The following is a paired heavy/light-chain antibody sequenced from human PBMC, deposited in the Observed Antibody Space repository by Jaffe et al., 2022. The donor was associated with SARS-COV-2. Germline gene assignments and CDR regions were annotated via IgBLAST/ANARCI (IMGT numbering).Heavy chain of an antibody. V-gene: IGHV3-7*01. CDR2: IREDGGYT. CDR1: GFTFSDYW. J-gene: IGHJ3*02. D-gene: IGHD2-8*01. CDR3: ATDRTYFVNGVYYDAFDI. Sequence: EVQLVASGGRLVQPGGSLRLSCAGAGFTFSDYWMIWVRQAPGKGLEWVANIREDGGYTYYLDSVKGRFTISRDNAKNSLYLQMNSLRVEDTAVYYCATDRTYFVNGVYYDAFDIWGQGTSVTVSS.
Light chain of an antibody. V-gene: IGKV1-6*01. Sequence: AIQMTQFPSSLSASVGDRVTITCRASQDIRNELGWYQHKPGKTPKLLIYAASRLQSGVPSRFSGSGSGTDFTLTISSLQPEDFAYYYCLQDYNYPRTFGQGTKVEVK. J-gene: IGKJ1*01. CDR1: QDIRNE. CDR3: LQDYNYPRT. CDR2: AAS.